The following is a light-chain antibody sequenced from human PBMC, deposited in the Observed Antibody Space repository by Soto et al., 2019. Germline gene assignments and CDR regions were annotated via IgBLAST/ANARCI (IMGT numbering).Light chain of an antibody. CDR2: EVT. V-gene: IGLV2-23*02. J-gene: IGLJ1*01. CDR3: CSYAVTYIHYL. CDR1: SSDAGGYNL. Sequence: QSALTQPASVSGSPGQSITIFCTGTSSDAGGYNLVSWYRQHPCKAPKFIIYEVTKRSSVTSNRFSGSKSGNTSSLTISWLQAADEAVYNCCSYAVTYIHYLFGSGTKVNVL.